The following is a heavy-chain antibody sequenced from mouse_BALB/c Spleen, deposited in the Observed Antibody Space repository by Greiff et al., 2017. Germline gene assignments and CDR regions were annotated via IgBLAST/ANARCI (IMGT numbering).Heavy chain of an antibody. CDR1: GFTFSDYG. V-gene: IGHV5-15*02. CDR3: ARYGYPFYAMDY. Sequence: EVKLMESGGGLVQPGGSRKLSCAASGFTFSDYGMAWVRQAPGKGPEWVAFISNLAYSIYYADTVTGRFTISRENAKNTLYLEMSSLRSEDTAMYYCARYGYPFYAMDYWGQGTSVTVSS. CDR2: ISNLAYSI. J-gene: IGHJ4*01. D-gene: IGHD1-2*01.